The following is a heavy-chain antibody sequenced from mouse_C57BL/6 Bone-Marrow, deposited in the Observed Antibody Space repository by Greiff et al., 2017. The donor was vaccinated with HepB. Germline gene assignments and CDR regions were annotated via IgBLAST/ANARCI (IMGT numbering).Heavy chain of an antibody. CDR1: GYTFTDYE. Sequence: QVQLQQSGAELVRPGASVTLSCKASGYTFTDYEMHWVKQTPVHGLEWIGAIDPETGGTAYNQKFKGKAILTADKSASTAYMELRSLTAEDSAVYYGTRRELLWDYWGQGTTLTVSS. J-gene: IGHJ2*01. CDR3: TRRELLWDY. D-gene: IGHD2-1*01. CDR2: IDPETGGT. V-gene: IGHV1-15*01.